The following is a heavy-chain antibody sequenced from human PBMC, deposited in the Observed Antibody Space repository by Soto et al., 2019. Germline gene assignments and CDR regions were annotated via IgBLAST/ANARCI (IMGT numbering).Heavy chain of an antibody. Sequence: QVQLQQSGPRLARPSGTLSLTCVVSGGSISSTNWWTWVRQTPGKGLEWIGEVYHTGSTKYNPSLKNRATLSLDKSNNQFSLTLKSVTAADTAVYYCAPLPPRIVVVLLPIPSWGQGTLVTVSS. CDR2: VYHTGST. V-gene: IGHV4-4*02. D-gene: IGHD2-15*01. CDR3: APLPPRIVVVLLPIPS. J-gene: IGHJ4*02. CDR1: GGSISSTNW.